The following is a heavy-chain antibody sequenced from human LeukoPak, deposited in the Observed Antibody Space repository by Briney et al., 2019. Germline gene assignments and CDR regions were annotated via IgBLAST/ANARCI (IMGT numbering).Heavy chain of an antibody. CDR3: ARDPSYMICGDTVAD. V-gene: IGHV1-69*01. D-gene: IGHD3/OR15-3a*01. Sequence: SVKVSCKASGGTFSSYAISWVRQAPGQGLEWMGGIIPIFGTANYAQKFQGRVTVTADESTSTAYMELSSLRSEGTGVYYCARDPSYMICGDTVADWGQGTLVTVSS. CDR2: IIPIFGTA. J-gene: IGHJ4*02. CDR1: GGTFSSYA.